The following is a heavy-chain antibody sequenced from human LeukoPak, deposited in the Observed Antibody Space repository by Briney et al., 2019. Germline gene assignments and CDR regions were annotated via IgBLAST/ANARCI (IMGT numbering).Heavy chain of an antibody. CDR1: GFTFSDHA. J-gene: IGHJ4*02. D-gene: IGHD3-10*01. Sequence: GGSLRLSCVASGFTFSDHAVSWLRQAPGRGLEWVSAISGGSTSTYYADSVKGRFTISRDNSKNTLYLQMHSLRPEDTAVYYCAKEVWFVNSYYFDYWGLGTLVTVSS. CDR3: AKEVWFVNSYYFDY. CDR2: ISGGSTST. V-gene: IGHV3-23*01.